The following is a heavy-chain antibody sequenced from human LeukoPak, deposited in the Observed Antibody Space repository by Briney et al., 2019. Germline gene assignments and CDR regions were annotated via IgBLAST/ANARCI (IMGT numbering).Heavy chain of an antibody. Sequence: PSETLSLTCAVTGGSLSGSYWSWIRQPPGKGLGWIGDVHENGRTYYNPSFKSRVAISVDTSKSQFSLRLGSVTAADTAVYYCARRRFYYYYMDVWDKGATVTISS. CDR3: ARRRFYYYYMDV. D-gene: IGHD3-10*01. V-gene: IGHV4-34*01. CDR2: VHENGRT. CDR1: GGSLSGSY. J-gene: IGHJ6*03.